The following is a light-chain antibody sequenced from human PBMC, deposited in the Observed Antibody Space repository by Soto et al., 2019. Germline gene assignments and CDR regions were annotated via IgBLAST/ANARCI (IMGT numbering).Light chain of an antibody. V-gene: IGKV3-15*01. CDR2: GAS. CDR1: QSISSN. J-gene: IGKJ3*01. Sequence: EVVTTQSPATLSVSPGERATLSCRASQSISSNLAWYQQKPRQAPRLLIYGASTRATGIPARLSGSGSDTEFPLTISSLQPEEFAGYYCQQYNNWPFTFGPGTKVEIK. CDR3: QQYNNWPFT.